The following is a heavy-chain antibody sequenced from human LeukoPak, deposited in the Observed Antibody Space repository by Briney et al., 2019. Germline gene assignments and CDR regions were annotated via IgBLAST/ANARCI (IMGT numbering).Heavy chain of an antibody. Sequence: GGSLRLSCAASGFTFSEYTMHWVRQAPSKGLEWVTVISYDGSNKYYGDSVKGRFTISRDNSKNTLYLKMNSLRAEDTAVYYCAKEGSNGDFDYWGQGTLVTVSS. V-gene: IGHV3-30*18. J-gene: IGHJ4*02. CDR1: GFTFSEYT. D-gene: IGHD1-26*01. CDR3: AKEGSNGDFDY. CDR2: ISYDGSNK.